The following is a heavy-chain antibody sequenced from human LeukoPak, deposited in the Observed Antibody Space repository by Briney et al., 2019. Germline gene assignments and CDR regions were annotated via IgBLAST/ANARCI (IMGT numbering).Heavy chain of an antibody. CDR3: AKDLGGRSNGSTREH. D-gene: IGHD2-8*01. CDR1: GFTFSSYW. CDR2: IKQDGSEK. J-gene: IGHJ4*02. Sequence: AGGSLRLSCAASGFTFSSYWMSWVRQAPGKGLEWVANIKQDGSEKNYVDSVKGRFTISRDNAKNSLYLQMNSLRAEDTAVYYCAKDLGGRSNGSTREHWGQGTLVTVSS. V-gene: IGHV3-7*03.